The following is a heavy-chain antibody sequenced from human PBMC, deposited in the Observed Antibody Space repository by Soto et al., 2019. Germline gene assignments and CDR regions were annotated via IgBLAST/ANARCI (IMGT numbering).Heavy chain of an antibody. CDR3: ARAEGGLPCSSTSCYGYYYYYYMDV. CDR1: GGSISSYY. V-gene: IGHV4-59*01. Sequence: SETLSLTCTVSGGSISSYYWSWIRQPPGKGLEWIGYIYYSGSTNYNPSLKSRVTISVDTSKNQFSLKLSSVTAADTAVYYCARAEGGLPCSSTSCYGYYYYYYMDVWGKGTTVTVSS. J-gene: IGHJ6*03. CDR2: IYYSGST. D-gene: IGHD2-2*01.